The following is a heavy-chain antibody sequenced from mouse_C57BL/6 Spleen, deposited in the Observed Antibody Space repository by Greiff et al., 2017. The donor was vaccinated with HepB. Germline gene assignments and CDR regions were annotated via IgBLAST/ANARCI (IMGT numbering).Heavy chain of an antibody. CDR1: GFTFSSYA. D-gene: IGHD1-1*01. Sequence: EVKLMESGEGLVKPGGSLKLSCAASGFTFSSYAMSWVRQTPEKRLEWVAYISSGGDYIYYADTVKGRFTISRDNARNTLYLQMSSLKSEDTAMYYCTRDGSSYEWYFDVWGTGTTVTVSS. V-gene: IGHV5-9-1*02. J-gene: IGHJ1*03. CDR3: TRDGSSYEWYFDV. CDR2: ISSGGDYI.